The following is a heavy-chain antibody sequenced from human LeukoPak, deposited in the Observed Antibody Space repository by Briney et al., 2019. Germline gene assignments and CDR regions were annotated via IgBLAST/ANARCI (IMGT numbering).Heavy chain of an antibody. J-gene: IGHJ5*02. CDR3: ARLPYSRSWYNWFDP. CDR1: GGSISSYY. V-gene: IGHV4-59*08. Sequence: SETLSLTCTVSGGSISSYYWSWIRQPPGRGLEWIGYVSYSGNTNYNPSLKSRVTISVDTSKNQFSLNLNSVTAADTAVYYCARLPYSRSWYNWFDPWGQGTLVTVSS. CDR2: VSYSGNT. D-gene: IGHD6-13*01.